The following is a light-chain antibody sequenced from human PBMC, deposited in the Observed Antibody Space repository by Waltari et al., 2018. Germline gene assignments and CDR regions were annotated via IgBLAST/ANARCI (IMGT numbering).Light chain of an antibody. CDR3: SSYTSSSTKV. Sequence: QSALTQPASVSGYPGQSITISCTGTRSDVGGYNYVSWYQQHPGKAPKLMIYDVSKRPSGVSNRFSGSKSGNTASLTISGLQAEDEADYYCSSYTSSSTKVFGTGTKVTVL. J-gene: IGLJ1*01. V-gene: IGLV2-14*01. CDR1: RSDVGGYNY. CDR2: DVS.